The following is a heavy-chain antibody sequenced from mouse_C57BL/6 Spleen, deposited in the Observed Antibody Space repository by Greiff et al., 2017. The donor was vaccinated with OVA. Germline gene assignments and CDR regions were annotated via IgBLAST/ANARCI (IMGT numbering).Heavy chain of an antibody. CDR1: GYAFSSSW. CDR3: AKRAMDY. CDR2: IYPGDGDT. V-gene: IGHV1-82*01. J-gene: IGHJ4*01. Sequence: QVQLQQSGPELVKPGASVKISCKASGYAFSSSWMNWVKQRPGKGLEWIGRIYPGDGDTNYNGKFKGKATLTANKSSSTAYMQLCSLTSEDSAVYFCAKRAMDYWGQGTSVTVSS.